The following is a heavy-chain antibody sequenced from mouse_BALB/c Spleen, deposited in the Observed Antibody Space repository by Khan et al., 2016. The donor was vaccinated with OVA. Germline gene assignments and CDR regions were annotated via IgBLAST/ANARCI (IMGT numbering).Heavy chain of an antibody. V-gene: IGHV1-80*01. CDR3: ARYFGSRLAY. Sequence: QVQLKESGAELVRPGSSVKISCKASGYTFSSSWMNWVKQRPGQGLEWIGQIFPGNDDADYNGKFKGKATLTADKSSRTTYMQLTSLTSEDSAVYFCARYFGSRLAYWGPGTLVTVSA. CDR1: GYTFSSSW. D-gene: IGHD1-1*01. J-gene: IGHJ3*01. CDR2: IFPGNDDA.